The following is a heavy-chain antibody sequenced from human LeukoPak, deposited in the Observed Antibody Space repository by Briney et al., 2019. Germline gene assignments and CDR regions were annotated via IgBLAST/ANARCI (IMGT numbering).Heavy chain of an antibody. J-gene: IGHJ3*02. CDR1: GFTFSSYS. CDR2: ISSRSSYI. V-gene: IGHV3-21*01. D-gene: IGHD3-16*01. CDR3: ARAESGGFDI. Sequence: GGSLRLSCAASGFTFSSYSMNWVRQAPGKGREGVSSISSRSSYIYYADSVKGRFTISRDNATSSLYLKMNSLRAEDTAVYYCARAESGGFDIWAKGPMVTVSS.